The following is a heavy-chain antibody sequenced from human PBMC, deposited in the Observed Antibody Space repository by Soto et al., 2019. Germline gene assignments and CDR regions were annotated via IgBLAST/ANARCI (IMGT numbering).Heavy chain of an antibody. CDR3: ARYYWYSRTSHYCFYGMGV. D-gene: IGHD6-13*01. J-gene: IGHJ6*02. V-gene: IGHV3-7*03. Sequence: GGSLRLSCAASGFTFSIYWLNWARQAPGKGLESVANIKHGGSENYYVDSVKGRFTISRDNAKNSLFLQMNSLRAEDTAVYYCARYYWYSRTSHYCFYGMGVWGQGTTVTVS. CDR1: GFTFSIYW. CDR2: IKHGGSEN.